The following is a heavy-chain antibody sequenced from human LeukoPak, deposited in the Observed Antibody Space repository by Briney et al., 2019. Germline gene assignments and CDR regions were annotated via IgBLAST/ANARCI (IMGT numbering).Heavy chain of an antibody. CDR3: ATNMVGGSHAQWLASYYYYGMDV. Sequence: GGSLRLSCAASGFVVSNNYMTWVRQAPGKGLEWVSVIYSDGSTYCADSVKGRFTISRDISNNTVHLQMNSLSAADTAVYYCATNMVGGSHAQWLASYYYYGMDVWGPGATVTDSS. CDR2: IYSDGST. V-gene: IGHV3-53*01. J-gene: IGHJ6*02. CDR1: GFVVSNNY. D-gene: IGHD6-19*01.